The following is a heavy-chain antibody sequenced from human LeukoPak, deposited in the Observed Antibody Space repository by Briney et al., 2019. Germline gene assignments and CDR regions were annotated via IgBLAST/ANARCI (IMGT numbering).Heavy chain of an antibody. D-gene: IGHD3-10*01. J-gene: IGHJ3*02. CDR1: GYTFTTYA. Sequence: ASVKVSCKASGYTFTTYAMHWVRQAPGQRLAWMGWINTGNGNTKYSQKFQGRVTITRGTSASTAYMELSSLRSEDTAVYYCAREALWFGHAFDIWGQGTMVTVSS. V-gene: IGHV1-3*04. CDR3: AREALWFGHAFDI. CDR2: INTGNGNT.